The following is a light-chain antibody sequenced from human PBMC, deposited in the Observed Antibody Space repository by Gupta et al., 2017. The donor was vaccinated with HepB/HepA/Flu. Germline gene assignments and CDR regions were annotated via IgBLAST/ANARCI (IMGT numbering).Light chain of an antibody. CDR2: DVS. V-gene: IGLV2-8*01. CDR1: STDVGSYNY. J-gene: IGLJ3*02. Sequence: QSAPTQPPPAAASAGQSVTTSCTGTSTDVGSYNYVSWYQQHPGKAPRLMMYDVSKRPSGVTARFSASKSGNSDALPVSALQAEDDADDYCSSHAGSNTLVFGGGTKLTVL. CDR3: SSHAGSNTLV.